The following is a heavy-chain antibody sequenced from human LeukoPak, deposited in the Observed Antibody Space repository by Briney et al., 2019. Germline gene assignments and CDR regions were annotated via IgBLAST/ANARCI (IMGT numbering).Heavy chain of an antibody. J-gene: IGHJ4*02. V-gene: IGHV3-9*01. CDR3: AKDMAEYSSSWLDY. CDR2: ISWNSGSI. CDR1: GFTFDDYA. Sequence: GGSLRLSCAASGFTFDDYAMHWVRQAPGKGLEWVSGISWNSGSIGYADSVRGRFTISRDNAKNSLYLQMNSLRAEDTALYYCAKDMAEYSSSWLDYWGQGTLVTVSS. D-gene: IGHD6-13*01.